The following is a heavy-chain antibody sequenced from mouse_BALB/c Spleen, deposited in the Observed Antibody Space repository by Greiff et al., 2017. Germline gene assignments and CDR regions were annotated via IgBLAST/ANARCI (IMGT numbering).Heavy chain of an antibody. CDR3: ASLYYRYDWFAY. CDR2: IWSGGST. D-gene: IGHD2-14*01. V-gene: IGHV2-2*02. Sequence: VQLKESGPGLVQPSQSLSITCTVSGFSLTSYGVHWVRQSPGKGLEWLGVIWSGGSTDYNAAFISRLSISKDNSKSQVFFKMNSLQANDTAIYYCASLYYRYDWFAYWGQGTLVTVSA. J-gene: IGHJ3*01. CDR1: GFSLTSYG.